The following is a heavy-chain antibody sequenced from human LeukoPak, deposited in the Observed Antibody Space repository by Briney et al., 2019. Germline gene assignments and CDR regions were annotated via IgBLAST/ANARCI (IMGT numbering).Heavy chain of an antibody. CDR3: ARYHVNIAVAGIFDY. D-gene: IGHD6-19*01. CDR1: GGSFSGYY. J-gene: IGHJ4*02. Sequence: SETLSLTCAVYGGSFSGYYWSWIRQPPGKGLEWIGEINHSGSTNYNPSLKSRVTISVDTSKNQFSLKLSPVTAADTAVYYCARYHVNIAVAGIFDYWGQGTLVTVSS. CDR2: INHSGST. V-gene: IGHV4-34*01.